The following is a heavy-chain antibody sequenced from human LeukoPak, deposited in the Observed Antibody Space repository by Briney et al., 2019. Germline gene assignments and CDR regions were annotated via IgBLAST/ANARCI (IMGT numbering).Heavy chain of an antibody. Sequence: PGGSLRLSCAASGFTFSSYAMHWVRQAPGKGLEWVAVISYDGSNKYYADSVKGRFTISRDNSKNTLYLQMNSLRAEDTAVYYCARDGTVAGPHSIEYWGQGTLVTVSS. J-gene: IGHJ4*02. V-gene: IGHV3-30-3*01. CDR1: GFTFSSYA. CDR2: ISYDGSNK. CDR3: ARDGTVAGPHSIEY. D-gene: IGHD6-19*01.